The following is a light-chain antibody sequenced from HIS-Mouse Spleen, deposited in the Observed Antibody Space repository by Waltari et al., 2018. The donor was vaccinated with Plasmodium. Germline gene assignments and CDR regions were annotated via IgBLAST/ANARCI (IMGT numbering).Light chain of an antibody. CDR1: QSISSY. Sequence: DIQMTQSPSSLSASVGDRVTITCRASQSISSYLNWYQQKPGKAPKLLIYAASSLQSGVPSSFSGSVSGTDFTLTISSLQPEDFATYYCQQSYSTWTFGQGTKVEIK. CDR3: QQSYSTWT. V-gene: IGKV1-39*01. CDR2: AAS. J-gene: IGKJ1*01.